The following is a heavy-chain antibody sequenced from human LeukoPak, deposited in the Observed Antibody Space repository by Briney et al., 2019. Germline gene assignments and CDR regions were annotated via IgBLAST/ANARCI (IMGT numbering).Heavy chain of an antibody. CDR3: AREYSSGWYLGMDY. J-gene: IGHJ4*02. D-gene: IGHD6-19*01. CDR2: IYTSGST. V-gene: IGHV4-4*07. CDR1: GGSISGYY. Sequence: SETLSLTCTVSGGSISGYYWSWIRQPAGKGLEWIGRIYTSGSTNYNPSLKSRVTMSVDTSKNQFSLKLSSVTAADTAVYYCAREYSSGWYLGMDYWGQGTLVTVSS.